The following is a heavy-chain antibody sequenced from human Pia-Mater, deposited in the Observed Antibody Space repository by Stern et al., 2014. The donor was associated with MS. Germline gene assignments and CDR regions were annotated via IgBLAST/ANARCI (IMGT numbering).Heavy chain of an antibody. CDR2: LIPLFGTA. V-gene: IGHV1-69*06. CDR3: ARDGDFGSNYGMDV. J-gene: IGHJ6*02. D-gene: IGHD2-21*02. Sequence: QVQLVESGAELKKPGSSVQVSCKASGGTFSSYGISWVRQAPGQGLEWMGGLIPLFGTASYARRFQGRVTMTADISTSTAYMELSSLRSEDTAVYYCARDGDFGSNYGMDVWGQGTTVTVAS. CDR1: GGTFSSYG.